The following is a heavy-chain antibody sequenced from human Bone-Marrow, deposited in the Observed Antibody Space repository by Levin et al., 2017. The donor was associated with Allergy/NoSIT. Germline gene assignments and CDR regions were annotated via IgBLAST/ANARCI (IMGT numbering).Heavy chain of an antibody. CDR3: ARRGILVGASGWGYGMDV. V-gene: IGHV3-7*01. J-gene: IGHJ6*02. CDR1: GFTFSTYW. Sequence: GESLKISCGASGFTFSTYWMSWVRQAPGKGLEWVANIKPDESDKYYVDSVKGRFTISRDNAKNSLYVQMNSLRVDDTAVYYCARRGILVGASGWGYGMDVWGQGTTVTVSS. CDR2: IKPDESDK. D-gene: IGHD1-26*01.